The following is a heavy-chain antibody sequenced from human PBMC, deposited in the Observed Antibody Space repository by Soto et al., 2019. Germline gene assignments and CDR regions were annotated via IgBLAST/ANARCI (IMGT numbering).Heavy chain of an antibody. V-gene: IGHV3-23*01. Sequence: GALRLSCAASGFTFSTYPMSWVRQAPGKGLEWVSGISGSGISTYYADSVKGRFTISRDNSKNMVFLQMNSLRAEDTAVYYCAKPPVITASYYYYDMDVWGQGTTVTVSS. CDR3: AKPPVITASYYYYDMDV. CDR1: GFTFSTYP. J-gene: IGHJ6*02. CDR2: ISGSGIST.